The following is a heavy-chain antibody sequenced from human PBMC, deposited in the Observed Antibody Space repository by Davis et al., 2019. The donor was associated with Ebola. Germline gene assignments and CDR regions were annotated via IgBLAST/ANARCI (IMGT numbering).Heavy chain of an antibody. CDR2: IRSKANSYAT. V-gene: IGHV3-73*01. CDR3: TGTDGYRLGRDY. CDR1: GFTFSGSA. D-gene: IGHD5-24*01. J-gene: IGHJ4*02. Sequence: SCAASGFTFSGSAMHWVRQASGKGLEWVGRIRSKANSYATAYAASVKGRFTISRDDSKNTAYLQMNSLKTEDTAVYYCTGTDGYRLGRDYWGQGTLVTVSS.